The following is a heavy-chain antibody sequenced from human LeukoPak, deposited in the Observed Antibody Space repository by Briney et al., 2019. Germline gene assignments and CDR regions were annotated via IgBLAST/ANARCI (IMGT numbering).Heavy chain of an antibody. V-gene: IGHV1-8*01. J-gene: IGHJ6*03. CDR1: GYTFTSYD. Sequence: ASVKVSCKASGYTFTSYDINWVRQATGQGLEWMGWMNPNSGNTGYAQKFQGRVTMTRNTSISTAYMELSSLRSEDTAVYYCARGVKSGIVVVPAAMDYYYYYMDVWGKGTTVTISS. D-gene: IGHD2-2*01. CDR3: ARGVKSGIVVVPAAMDYYYYYMDV. CDR2: MNPNSGNT.